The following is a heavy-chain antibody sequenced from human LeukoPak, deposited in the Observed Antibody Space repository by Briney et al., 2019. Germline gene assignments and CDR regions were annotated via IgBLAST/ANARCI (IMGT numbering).Heavy chain of an antibody. Sequence: GGSLRLSCAASGFTFSSYAMSWVRQAPGKGLEWVSAISGSGGSTYYADSVKGRFTISRDNSKNTLYLQMNSLRAEDTAVYYCAKEGHYYDSSGYYVWFDPWGQGTLVTVSS. CDR1: GFTFSSYA. V-gene: IGHV3-23*01. CDR3: AKEGHYYDSSGYYVWFDP. CDR2: ISGSGGST. J-gene: IGHJ5*02. D-gene: IGHD3-22*01.